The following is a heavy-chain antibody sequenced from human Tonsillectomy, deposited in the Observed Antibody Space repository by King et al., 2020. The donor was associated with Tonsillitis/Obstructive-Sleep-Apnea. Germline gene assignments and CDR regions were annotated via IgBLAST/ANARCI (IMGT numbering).Heavy chain of an antibody. Sequence: VQLVESGGGLVKPGGSLRLSCAASGFTFSNAWMNWVRQAPGKGLEWVGRIKSKTDGGTTDYAAPVKGRFTISRDDSKNTLYLQMNSLKTEDTAVYYCTTASPAIWAGLLGGGEAIRAYWGQGTLVTVSS. D-gene: IGHD3-16*01. CDR1: GFTFSNAW. J-gene: IGHJ4*02. CDR3: TTASPAIWAGLLGGGEAIRAY. CDR2: IKSKTDGGTT. V-gene: IGHV3-15*07.